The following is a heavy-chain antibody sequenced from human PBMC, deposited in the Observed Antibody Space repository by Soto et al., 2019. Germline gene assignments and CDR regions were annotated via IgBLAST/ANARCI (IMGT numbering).Heavy chain of an antibody. J-gene: IGHJ6*02. D-gene: IGHD3-22*01. CDR1: VGSFSGYY. CDR3: ARAGSSGYFGGYYYYGMDV. CDR2: INHSGST. V-gene: IGHV4-34*01. Sequence: SETLSLTCAVYVGSFSGYYWSWIRQPPGKGLEWIGEINHSGSTNYNPSLKSRVTISVDTSKNQFSLKLSSVTAADTAVYYCARAGSSGYFGGYYYYGMDVWGQGTTVTVS.